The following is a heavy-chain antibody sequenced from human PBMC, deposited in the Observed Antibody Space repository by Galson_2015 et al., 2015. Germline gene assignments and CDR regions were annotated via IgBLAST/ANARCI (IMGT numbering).Heavy chain of an antibody. J-gene: IGHJ6*02. D-gene: IGHD3-22*01. CDR2: INPNSGGT. V-gene: IGHV1-2*05. Sequence: SVKVSCKASGYTFTGYYMHWVRQAPGQGLEWMGRINPNSGGTNYAQKFQGRVTMTRDTSISTAYMELSRLRSDDAVVYYCARGGRLDSSGYYSPYYYYGMDVWGQGTTFTVSS. CDR1: GYTFTGYY. CDR3: ARGGRLDSSGYYSPYYYYGMDV.